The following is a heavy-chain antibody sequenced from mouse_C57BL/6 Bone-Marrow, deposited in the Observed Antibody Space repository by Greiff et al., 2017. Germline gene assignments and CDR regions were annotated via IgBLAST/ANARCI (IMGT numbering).Heavy chain of an antibody. D-gene: IGHD3-1*01. Sequence: QVHVKQSGAELVMPGASVKLSCKASGYTFTSYCMHWVKQRPGQGLEWIGEIDPSDSYTNYNHKFKGKFTLTVDKSSSTAYMQLISLTSADSAVYYCAKAARSWEFDYWGQGTLVTVSA. J-gene: IGHJ3*01. CDR3: AKAARSWEFDY. CDR1: GYTFTSYC. CDR2: IDPSDSYT. V-gene: IGHV1-69*01.